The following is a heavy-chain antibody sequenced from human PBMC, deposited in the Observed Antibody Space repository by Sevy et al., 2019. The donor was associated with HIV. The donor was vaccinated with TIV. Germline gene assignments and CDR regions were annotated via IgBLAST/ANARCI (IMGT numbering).Heavy chain of an antibody. D-gene: IGHD3-16*02. CDR2: ISYSGSS. Sequence: KQSQTLSLTCTVSGGCINTIAYYWGWVRQPPGKGLEWIGSISYSGSSYYNPSLKSRVTISVDTPKNQFSLNLSSVTAADTGTAADTAIYYCVRHLFHDFAWGSHRYRDAFDLWGQGTLVTVSS. CDR1: GGCINTIAYY. CDR3: TAIYYCVRHLFHDFAWGSHRYRDAFDL. J-gene: IGHJ3*01. V-gene: IGHV4-39*01.